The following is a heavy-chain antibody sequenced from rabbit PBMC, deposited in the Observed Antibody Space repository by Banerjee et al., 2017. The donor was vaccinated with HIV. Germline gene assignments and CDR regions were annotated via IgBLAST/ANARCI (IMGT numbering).Heavy chain of an antibody. J-gene: IGHJ3*01. CDR2: IYAGSSGRT. Sequence: QEQLVESGGGLVQPEGSLTLSCKASGFDFSSYYMCWVRQAPGKGLERIACIYAGSSGRTYYASWAKGRFTISKTSSTTVTLQMTSLTAADTATYFCARGSKYARDRLDLWGQGTLVTV. V-gene: IGHV1S45*01. CDR1: GFDFSSYY. D-gene: IGHD6-1*01. CDR3: ARGSKYARDRLDL.